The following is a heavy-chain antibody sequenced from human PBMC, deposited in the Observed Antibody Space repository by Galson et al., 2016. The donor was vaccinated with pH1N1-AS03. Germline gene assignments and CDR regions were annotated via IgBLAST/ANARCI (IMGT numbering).Heavy chain of an antibody. CDR3: VRDDDSSGYYPDS. D-gene: IGHD3-22*01. V-gene: IGHV3-33*01. CDR1: GFTINKYG. Sequence: SLRLSCAASGFTINKYGVHWVRQAPGKGLEWVAIIWNDGGTTHYADSVKGRFTISRDNSKNTLYLQTNSLRAEDTAVYYCVRDDDSSGYYPDSWGRGTLVTVSS. CDR2: IWNDGGTT. J-gene: IGHJ4*02.